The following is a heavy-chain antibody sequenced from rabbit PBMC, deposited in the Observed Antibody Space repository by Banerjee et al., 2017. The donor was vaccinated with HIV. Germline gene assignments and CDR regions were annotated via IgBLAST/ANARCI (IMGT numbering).Heavy chain of an antibody. D-gene: IGHD6-1*01. Sequence: QSLEESGGDLVKPGASLTLTCTASAFSFSSTNWMCWVRQAPGKGLEWIACIYAGNSGRTYYASWAKGLFTVSKTSSTTVTLQMTSLTAAATATYFCARSDDAGYGFDLWGQGTLVTVS. CDR2: IYAGNSGRT. J-gene: IGHJ3*01. V-gene: IGHV1S40*01. CDR1: AFSFSSTNW. CDR3: ARSDDAGYGFDL.